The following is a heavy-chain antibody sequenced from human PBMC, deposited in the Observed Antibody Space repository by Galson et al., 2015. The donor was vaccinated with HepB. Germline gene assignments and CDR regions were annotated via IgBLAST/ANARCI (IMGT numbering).Heavy chain of an antibody. CDR1: GYTFTSYY. Sequence: SVKVSCKASGYTFTSYYMHWVRQAPGQGLEWMGIINPSGGSTSYAQKFQGRVTMTRDTSTSTVYMELSSLRSEDTAVYYCARDKSDFWSGYYTGRGGDYYYYGMDVWGQGTTVTVSS. D-gene: IGHD3-3*01. CDR3: ARDKSDFWSGYYTGRGGDYYYYGMDV. V-gene: IGHV1-46*01. J-gene: IGHJ6*02. CDR2: INPSGGST.